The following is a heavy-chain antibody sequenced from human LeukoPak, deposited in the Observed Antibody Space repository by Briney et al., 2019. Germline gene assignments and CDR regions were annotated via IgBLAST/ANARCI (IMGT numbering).Heavy chain of an antibody. D-gene: IGHD1-1*01. Sequence: SVKVSCKASGGTFSSYTISWVRQAPGQGLEWMGRIIPILGIANYAQKFEGRATMTAHKSTSTAYMELSSLRSEDTAVYYCASTTSNGYFDYWGQGTLVTVSS. J-gene: IGHJ4*02. CDR2: IIPILGIA. CDR1: GGTFSSYT. V-gene: IGHV1-69*02. CDR3: ASTTSNGYFDY.